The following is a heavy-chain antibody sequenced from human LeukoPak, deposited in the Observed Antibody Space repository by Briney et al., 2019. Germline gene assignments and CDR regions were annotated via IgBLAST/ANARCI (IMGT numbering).Heavy chain of an antibody. J-gene: IGHJ4*02. Sequence: GGSLRLSCAASGFTFSSYSMNWVRQAPGKGLEWVSSISSSSSYIYYADSVKGRFTISRDNAKNSLYLQMNSLRAENTAVYYCARSGELSGYDFYYWGQGTLVTVSS. CDR2: ISSSSSYI. D-gene: IGHD5-12*01. CDR3: ARSGELSGYDFYY. V-gene: IGHV3-21*01. CDR1: GFTFSSYS.